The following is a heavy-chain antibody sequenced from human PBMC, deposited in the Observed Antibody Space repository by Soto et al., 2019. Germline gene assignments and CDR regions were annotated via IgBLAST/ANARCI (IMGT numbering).Heavy chain of an antibody. J-gene: IGHJ5*02. CDR2: IYYSGST. CDR3: ARGTTSSQYNWFDP. Sequence: SETLSLTCTVSGGSISSYYWSWIRQPPGKGLEWIGYIYYSGSTNYNPSLKSRVTISVDTSKNQFSLKLSSVTAADTAVYYCARGTTSSQYNWFDPWGQGTLVTVSS. CDR1: GGSISSYY. V-gene: IGHV4-59*01. D-gene: IGHD1-1*01.